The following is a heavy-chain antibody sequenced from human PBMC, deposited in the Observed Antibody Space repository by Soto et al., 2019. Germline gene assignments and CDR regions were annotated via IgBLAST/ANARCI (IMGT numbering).Heavy chain of an antibody. CDR2: IWYDGRNK. CDR3: ARDPTSSSSWYYFDY. D-gene: IGHD6-13*01. V-gene: IGHV3-33*01. CDR1: GFTFSSYG. J-gene: IGHJ4*02. Sequence: QVQLVESGGGVVQPGRSLRLSCAASGFTFSSYGMHWVRQAPGQGLEWVAVIWYDGRNKYYADSVKGRFTIARDNSKNTLYLQMNSLRAEDTAVYYCARDPTSSSSWYYFDYWGQGTLVTVSA.